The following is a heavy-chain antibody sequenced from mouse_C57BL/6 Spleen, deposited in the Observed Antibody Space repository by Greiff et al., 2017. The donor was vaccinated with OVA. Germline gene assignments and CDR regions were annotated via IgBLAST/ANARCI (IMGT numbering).Heavy chain of an antibody. CDR3: VGWYHYAMDY. Sequence: EVQGVESGGGLVQPKGSLKLSCAASGFSFNTYAMNWVRQAPGQGLEWVARIRSKSNNYATYYADSVKDRFTISRDDSESMLYLQMNSLKTEDAAVYYCVGWYHYAMDYWGQGTSVTVSS. CDR1: GFSFNTYA. J-gene: IGHJ4*01. D-gene: IGHD1-1*02. V-gene: IGHV10-1*01. CDR2: IRSKSNNYAT.